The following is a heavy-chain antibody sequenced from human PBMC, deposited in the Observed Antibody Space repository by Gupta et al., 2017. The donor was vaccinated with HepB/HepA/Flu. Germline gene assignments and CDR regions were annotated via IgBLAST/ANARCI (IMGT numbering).Heavy chain of an antibody. D-gene: IGHD3-10*01. J-gene: IGHJ5*02. CDR2: MSWDDDR. CDR3: AHRRAFSESHYDWFHP. Sequence: QITLKESGPTLVKPTQTLTLTCTFSGFSLSTTGVRVGWIRQPPGKALEWLAIMSWDDDRRYSPSLNSRVTITKDTSKNQVVLTMTNMDPMDTGTYYCAHRRAFSESHYDWFHPWGQGTLVTVSS. V-gene: IGHV2-5*02. CDR1: GFSLSTTGVR.